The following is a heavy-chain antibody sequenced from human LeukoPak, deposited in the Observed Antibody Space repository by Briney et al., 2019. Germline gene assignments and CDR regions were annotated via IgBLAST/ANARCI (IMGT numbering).Heavy chain of an antibody. CDR2: ISSTGGGT. CDR3: AKVAAGYFFPDY. Sequence: GGSLRLSCAASGFTFSSYGMHWVRQAPGKGLEWVSSISSTGGGTYYAASVKGRFIISRDYSKNTLYLQMDSLRAEDTAVYYCAKVAAGYFFPDYWGQETLVTVSS. D-gene: IGHD2-15*01. CDR1: GFTFSSYG. J-gene: IGHJ4*02. V-gene: IGHV3-23*01.